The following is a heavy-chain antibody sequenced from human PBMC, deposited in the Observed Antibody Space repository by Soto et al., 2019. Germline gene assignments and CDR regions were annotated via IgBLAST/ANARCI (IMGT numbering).Heavy chain of an antibody. CDR2: ISASAGTT. D-gene: IGHD6-13*01. V-gene: IGHV3-23*01. CDR1: GFTFSNYA. Sequence: EVQLLESGGGLVQPGGSLRLSCAASGFTFSNYAMSWVRQAPGKGLEWVSAISASAGTTYYADSVKGRFTISRDNSKNTLYMQMNSLTAEDTAVYYCARARKQLTHWYLDLWGRGTLVTVSS. CDR3: ARARKQLTHWYLDL. J-gene: IGHJ2*01.